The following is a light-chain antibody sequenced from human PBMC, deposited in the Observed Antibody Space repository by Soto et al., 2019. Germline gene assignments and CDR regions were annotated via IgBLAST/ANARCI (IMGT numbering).Light chain of an antibody. J-gene: IGKJ5*01. V-gene: IGKV3-20*01. CDR1: QSVSSSY. Sequence: EIVFTQSPGTLSLSSGERGTLFCRASQSVSSSYLAWYQQKPGQAPRLLIYGASSRATGIPDRFSGSGSGTDFTLTISRLEPEDFAVYYCQQYGSSPQDTFGQGTRLEIK. CDR3: QQYGSSPQDT. CDR2: GAS.